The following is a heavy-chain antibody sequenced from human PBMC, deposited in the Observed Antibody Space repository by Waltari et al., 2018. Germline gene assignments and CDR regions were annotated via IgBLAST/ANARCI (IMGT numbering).Heavy chain of an antibody. D-gene: IGHD3-22*01. CDR3: ARYYSSENYYFDY. J-gene: IGHJ4*02. CDR2: ISSSSSYI. CDR1: GFTFSSYS. Sequence: EVQLVESGGGLVKPGGSLRLSCAASGFTFSSYSMNWVRQAPGKGLECVSSISSSSSYIYYADSVKGRFTISRDNAKNSLYLQMNSLRAEDTAVYYCARYYSSENYYFDYWGQGTLVTVSS. V-gene: IGHV3-21*01.